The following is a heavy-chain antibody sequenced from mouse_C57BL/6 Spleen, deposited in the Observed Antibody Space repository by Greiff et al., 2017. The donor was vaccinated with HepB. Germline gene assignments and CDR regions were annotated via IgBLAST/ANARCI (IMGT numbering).Heavy chain of an antibody. Sequence: EVQLQQSGPELVKPGASVKISCKASGYSFTDYNMNWVKQSNGKSLEWIGVINPNYGTTRYNQKFKGKATLTVDKSSSTVYMQLNSLTSEDSAVYYCARENYYGSSYGMDYWGQGTSVTVSS. CDR3: ARENYYGSSYGMDY. D-gene: IGHD1-1*01. CDR1: GYSFTDYN. J-gene: IGHJ4*01. V-gene: IGHV1-39*01. CDR2: INPNYGTT.